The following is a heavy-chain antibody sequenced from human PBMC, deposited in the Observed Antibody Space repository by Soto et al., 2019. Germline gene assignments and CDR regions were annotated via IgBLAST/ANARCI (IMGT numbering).Heavy chain of an antibody. J-gene: IGHJ6*02. CDR1: GFTFTSYW. CDR2: LNSDGSIT. V-gene: IGHV3-74*01. Sequence: GGSLRLSCAASGFTFTSYWMHWVRQAPGKGLVWVSRLNSDGSITNYADSVKDRFTISRDNAKNTLFLQMNSLRAEDTAVYYCARGIKNYYGMDVWGQGTTVTVSS. CDR3: ARGIKNYYGMDV. D-gene: IGHD2-15*01.